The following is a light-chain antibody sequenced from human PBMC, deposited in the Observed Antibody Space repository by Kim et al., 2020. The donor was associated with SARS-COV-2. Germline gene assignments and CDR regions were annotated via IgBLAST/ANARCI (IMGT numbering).Light chain of an antibody. J-gene: IGLJ3*02. Sequence: GQSVTISCSGSSSNIGSNYVFWYQQLPRTAPKLLAYRSFQRPSGVPARFSGSKSGTSASLAISGLRSEDDADYYCAAWDDSRSAWVFGGGTQLTVL. V-gene: IGLV1-47*01. CDR1: SSNIGSNY. CDR2: RSF. CDR3: AAWDDSRSAWV.